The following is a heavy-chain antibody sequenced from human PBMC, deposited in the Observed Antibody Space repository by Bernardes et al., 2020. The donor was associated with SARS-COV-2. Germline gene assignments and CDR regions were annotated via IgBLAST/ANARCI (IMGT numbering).Heavy chain of an antibody. Sequence: SETLSLTCTVSGGSISSYYWSWIRQPPGKGLACIGYIYYSGSTHYNPSLTSRVTISVDTSKNQFSLKLSSVTAADTAVYYCARHSTMVQGVIRDNWFDPWGQGTLVTVSS. V-gene: IGHV4-59*08. D-gene: IGHD3-10*01. CDR3: ARHSTMVQGVIRDNWFDP. CDR2: IYYSGST. J-gene: IGHJ5*02. CDR1: GGSISSYY.